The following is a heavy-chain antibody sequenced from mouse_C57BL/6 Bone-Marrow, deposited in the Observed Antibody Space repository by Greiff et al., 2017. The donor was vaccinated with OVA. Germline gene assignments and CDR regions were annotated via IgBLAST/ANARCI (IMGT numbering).Heavy chain of an antibody. D-gene: IGHD1-1*01. Sequence: QVQLKQSGPGLVKPSQSLFLTCSITGFPITSGYYWIWIRQSPGKPLEWMGYITHSGETFYNPSLQSPISITRETSKNQFFLQLNSVTTEDTAMYYCAGDTYYYGSSYPGSGYWGQGTSVTVSS. CDR2: ITHSGET. V-gene: IGHV12-3*01. CDR3: AGDTYYYGSSYPGSGY. J-gene: IGHJ4*01. CDR1: GFPITSGYY.